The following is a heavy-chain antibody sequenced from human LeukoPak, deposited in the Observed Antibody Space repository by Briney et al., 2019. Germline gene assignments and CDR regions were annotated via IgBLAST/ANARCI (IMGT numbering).Heavy chain of an antibody. CDR2: ISAYNGNT. V-gene: IGHV1-18*01. CDR1: GYTFTSYG. Sequence: GASVKVSCKASGYTFTSYGISWVRQAPGQGLEWMGWISAYNGNTNYAQKLQGRVTMTTDTSTSTVYMELSSLRSEDTAVYYCARDRGGLYCSGGSCYSGSAYYFDYWGQGTLVTVSS. J-gene: IGHJ4*02. D-gene: IGHD2-15*01. CDR3: ARDRGGLYCSGGSCYSGSAYYFDY.